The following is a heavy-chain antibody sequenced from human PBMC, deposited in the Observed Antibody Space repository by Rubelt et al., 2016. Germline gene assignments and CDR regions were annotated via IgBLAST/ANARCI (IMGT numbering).Heavy chain of an antibody. Sequence: QVQLQQWGAGLLKPSETLSLTCTVSGGSITSSSYYWGWIRQPPGKGLEWIGSIYYSGSTYYNPSLKGRVTISIDTSKNQFSLKLSSVTAADTAVYYCARDHIIFGVVQDAFDIWGQGTMVTVSS. J-gene: IGHJ3*02. CDR1: GGSITSSSYY. CDR2: IYYSGST. V-gene: IGHV4-39*07. CDR3: ARDHIIFGVVQDAFDI. D-gene: IGHD3-3*01.